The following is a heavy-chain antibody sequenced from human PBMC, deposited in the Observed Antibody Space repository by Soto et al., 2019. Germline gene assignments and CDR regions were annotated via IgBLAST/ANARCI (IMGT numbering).Heavy chain of an antibody. CDR1: GGSFTYT. V-gene: IGHV1-69*13. CDR2: IIPIFGTT. D-gene: IGHD5-18*01. Sequence: SVKVSCKASGGSFTYTLSWVRQAPGQGLEWMGGIIPIFGTTNYAQRFQGRVTITADESTKTAYMELNTLRSEDTAVYYCARLHSHGTYGMDVWGQGTTVTVSS. J-gene: IGHJ6*02. CDR3: ARLHSHGTYGMDV.